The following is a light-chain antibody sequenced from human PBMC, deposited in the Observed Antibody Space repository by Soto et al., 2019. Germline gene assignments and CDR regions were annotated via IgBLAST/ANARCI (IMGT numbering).Light chain of an antibody. CDR3: MQAFKTPRT. Sequence: DIVMTQSPLSLPVTPGEPASISCRSSQSLLHSNGYNYLDWYLQKPGQSPQLLIYSGSNRASGVPDRFSGSGSGTDFTLKISRVEAEDVGTYYCMQAFKTPRTFGPGTKLEIK. CDR1: QSLLHSNGYNY. J-gene: IGKJ2*01. V-gene: IGKV2-28*01. CDR2: SGS.